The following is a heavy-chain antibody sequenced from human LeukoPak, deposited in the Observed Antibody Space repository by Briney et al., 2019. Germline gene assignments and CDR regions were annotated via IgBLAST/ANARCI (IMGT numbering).Heavy chain of an antibody. CDR2: IYYSGST. CDR3: ARGIVVVPAASRFYYYYMDV. Sequence: SETLSLTCTVSGYSISSGYYWGWIRQPPGKGLEWIGYIYYSGSTNYNPSLKSRVTISVDTSKNQFSLKLSSVTAADTAVYYCARGIVVVPAASRFYYYYMDVWGKGTTVTVSS. V-gene: IGHV4-61*01. J-gene: IGHJ6*03. CDR1: GYSISSGYY. D-gene: IGHD2-2*01.